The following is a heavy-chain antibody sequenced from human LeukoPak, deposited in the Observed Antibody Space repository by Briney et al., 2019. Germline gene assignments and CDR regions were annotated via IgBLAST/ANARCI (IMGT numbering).Heavy chain of an antibody. Sequence: GASLKISCKGGGYSFTTYWIGWVRQMPGKGLEWMGIIYPGDSDTKYSTSFQGQVTISADKSISTAYLQWSSLKASDTATYSCARSGLGDSRVYWGQGTLVTVSS. CDR3: ARSGLGDSRVY. V-gene: IGHV5-51*01. CDR2: IYPGDSDT. J-gene: IGHJ4*02. CDR1: GYSFTTYW. D-gene: IGHD3-16*01.